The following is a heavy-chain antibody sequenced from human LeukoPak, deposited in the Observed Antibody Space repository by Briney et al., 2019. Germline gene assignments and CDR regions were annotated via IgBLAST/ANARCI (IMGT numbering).Heavy chain of an antibody. CDR2: IYHSGST. Sequence: SETLSLTCAVSGGSISSGGYSWSWIRQPPGKGLEWIVYIYHSGSTYYNPSPKSRVTISVDRSKNQFSLKLSSVTAADTAVYYCARVGPPGAATANWYFDLWGRGTLVTVSS. CDR3: ARVGPPGAATANWYFDL. V-gene: IGHV4-30-2*01. CDR1: GGSISSGGYS. J-gene: IGHJ2*01. D-gene: IGHD2-15*01.